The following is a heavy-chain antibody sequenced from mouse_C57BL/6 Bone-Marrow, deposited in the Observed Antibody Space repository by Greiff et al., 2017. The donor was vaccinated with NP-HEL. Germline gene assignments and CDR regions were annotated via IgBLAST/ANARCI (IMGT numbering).Heavy chain of an antibody. J-gene: IGHJ2*01. Sequence: EVKVVESGGDLVKPGGSLKLSCAASGFTFSSYGMSWVRQTPDKRLEWVATISSGGSYTYYPDSVKGRVTISGDNAKNTLYLQMSSLKSEDTAMYYCARLSMVATLGNFDYWGQGTTLTVSS. V-gene: IGHV5-6*01. D-gene: IGHD2-2*01. CDR3: ARLSMVATLGNFDY. CDR2: ISSGGSYT. CDR1: GFTFSSYG.